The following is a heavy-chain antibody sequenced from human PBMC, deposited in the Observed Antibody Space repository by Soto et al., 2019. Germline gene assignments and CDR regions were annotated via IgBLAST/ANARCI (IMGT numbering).Heavy chain of an antibody. Sequence: GGSLRLSCAASGFTFSSYGMHWVRQAAGKGLEWVAVISYDGSNKYYADSVKGRFTISRDNSKNTLYLQMNSLRAEDTAVYYCAKSGMAYYYYGMDVWGQGTTVTVSS. D-gene: IGHD3-10*01. J-gene: IGHJ6*02. CDR2: ISYDGSNK. CDR1: GFTFSSYG. V-gene: IGHV3-30*18. CDR3: AKSGMAYYYYGMDV.